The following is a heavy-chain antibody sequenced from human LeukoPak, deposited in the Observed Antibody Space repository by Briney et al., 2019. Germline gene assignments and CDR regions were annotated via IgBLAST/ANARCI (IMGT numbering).Heavy chain of an antibody. CDR1: GGTFSSYA. J-gene: IGHJ4*02. Sequence: SVKVSCKASGGTFSSYAISWVRQAPGQGLEWMGRIIPIFGTANYAQKFQSRVTITTDESTSTAYMELSSLRSEDTAVYYCASALPYDFWSGYPFDYWGQGTLVTVSS. V-gene: IGHV1-69*05. D-gene: IGHD3-3*01. CDR3: ASALPYDFWSGYPFDY. CDR2: IIPIFGTA.